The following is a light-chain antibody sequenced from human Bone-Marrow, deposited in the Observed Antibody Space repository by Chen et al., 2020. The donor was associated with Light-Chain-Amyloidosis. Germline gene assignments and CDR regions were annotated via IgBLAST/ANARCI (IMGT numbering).Light chain of an antibody. V-gene: IGLV3-21*02. J-gene: IGLJ3*02. CDR3: QVWDRSRDRPV. CDR1: NIGSTS. Sequence: SYVLTQPSSVSVAPGQTATIACGGNNIGSTSVHWYQQTPGQAPLLVVYDDSDRPSGIPERLSGSNSGNTATLTISRVEAGDEADYYCQVWDRSRDRPVFGGGTKRTVL. CDR2: DDS.